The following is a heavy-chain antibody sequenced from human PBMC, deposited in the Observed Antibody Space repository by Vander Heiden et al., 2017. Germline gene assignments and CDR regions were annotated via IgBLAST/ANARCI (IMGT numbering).Heavy chain of an antibody. CDR3: AGATAGYCSGGICSYDTDY. Sequence: EVQLVESGGGLIQPGGSLRLSCAASGFTVRNYYMNGVRQAPGKGLESVSVIYSDGGTYYADSVKGRFTISRDNSKNMLYLQMNRLRAEDTAIYYCAGATAGYCSGGICSYDTDYWGQGTLVTVSS. V-gene: IGHV3-53*01. D-gene: IGHD2-15*01. CDR2: IYSDGGT. CDR1: GFTVRNYY. J-gene: IGHJ4*02.